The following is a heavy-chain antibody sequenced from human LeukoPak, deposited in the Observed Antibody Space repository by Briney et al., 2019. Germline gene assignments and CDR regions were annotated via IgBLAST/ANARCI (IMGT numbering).Heavy chain of an antibody. Sequence: PGGSLRLSCAASGFTFSSYAMSWVRQAPGKGLEWVSAISGSGGSTYYADSVKGRFTISRDNSKNTLYLQMNSLRAEDTAVYYCARGVANDYINRWFDPWGQGTLVTVSS. J-gene: IGHJ5*02. D-gene: IGHD4-11*01. CDR2: ISGSGGST. V-gene: IGHV3-23*01. CDR3: ARGVANDYINRWFDP. CDR1: GFTFSSYA.